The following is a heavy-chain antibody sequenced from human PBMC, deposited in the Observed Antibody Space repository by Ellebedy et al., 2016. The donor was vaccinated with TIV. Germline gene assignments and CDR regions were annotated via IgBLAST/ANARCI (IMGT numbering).Heavy chain of an antibody. CDR1: GFIFYSYG. D-gene: IGHD6-19*01. CDR3: TNSDLYSSGWLFES. CDR2: ISADGATN. J-gene: IGHJ4*02. V-gene: IGHV3-30*18. Sequence: GESLKISCTGSGFIFYSYGMHWVRQAPGKGLEWVAVISADGATNYHEDSVKGRFTISRDNSKNTLYLQMHSLRAEDTALYYCTNSDLYSSGWLFESWGQGSLVTVSS.